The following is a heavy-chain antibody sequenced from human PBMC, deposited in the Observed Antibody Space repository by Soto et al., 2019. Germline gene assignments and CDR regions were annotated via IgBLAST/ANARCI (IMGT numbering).Heavy chain of an antibody. V-gene: IGHV3-30-3*01. Sequence: QVQLVESGGGVVQPGRSLRLSCAASGFTFSSYAMHWVRQAPGKGLEWVAVISYDGSNKYYADSVKGRFTISRDNSKNTRYLQMNSLRAEDTAVYYCARGDTLYYDFWSGYYTGSGYYGMDVWGQGTTVTVSS. CDR2: ISYDGSNK. CDR3: ARGDTLYYDFWSGYYTGSGYYGMDV. J-gene: IGHJ6*02. D-gene: IGHD3-3*01. CDR1: GFTFSSYA.